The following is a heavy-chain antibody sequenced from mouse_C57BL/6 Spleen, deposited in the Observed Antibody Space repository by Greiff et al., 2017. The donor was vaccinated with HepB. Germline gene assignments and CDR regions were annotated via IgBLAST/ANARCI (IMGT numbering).Heavy chain of an antibody. Sequence: QVQLQQSGAELARPGASVKLSCKASGYTFTSYGISWVKQRTGQGLEWIGEIYPRSGNTYYNEKFKGKATLTADKSSSTAYMELRSLTSEDSAVYFCARDYDSSPLAYRGQGTLVTGSA. CDR1: GYTFTSYG. CDR3: ARDYDSSPLAY. CDR2: IYPRSGNT. D-gene: IGHD2-4*01. V-gene: IGHV1-81*01. J-gene: IGHJ3*01.